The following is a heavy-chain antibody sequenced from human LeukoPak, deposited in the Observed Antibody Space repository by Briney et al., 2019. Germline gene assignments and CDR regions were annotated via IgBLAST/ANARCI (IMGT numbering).Heavy chain of an antibody. D-gene: IGHD4-17*01. CDR3: ARHTVTTGWFDP. CDR1: GGSISSYY. CDR2: IYTGGST. Sequence: SETLSLTCTVSGGSISSYYWSWIRQPPGKGLEWIGYIYTGGSTNYNPSLKSRVTISVDTSKNQFSLKLSSVTAADTAVYYCARHTVTTGWFDPWGQGTLVTVSS. J-gene: IGHJ5*02. V-gene: IGHV4-4*09.